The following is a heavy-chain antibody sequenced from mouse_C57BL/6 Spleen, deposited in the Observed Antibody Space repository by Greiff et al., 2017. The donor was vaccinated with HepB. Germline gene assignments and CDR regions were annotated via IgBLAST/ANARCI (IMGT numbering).Heavy chain of an antibody. Sequence: EVQGVESGGDLVKPGGSLKLSCAASGFTFSSYGMSWVRQTPDKRLEWVATISSGGSYTYYPDSVKGRFTISRDNAKNTLYLQMSSLKSEDTAMYYCARGGYYDGFAYWGQGTLVTVSA. D-gene: IGHD2-3*01. CDR1: GFTFSSYG. CDR2: ISSGGSYT. J-gene: IGHJ3*01. CDR3: ARGGYYDGFAY. V-gene: IGHV5-6*01.